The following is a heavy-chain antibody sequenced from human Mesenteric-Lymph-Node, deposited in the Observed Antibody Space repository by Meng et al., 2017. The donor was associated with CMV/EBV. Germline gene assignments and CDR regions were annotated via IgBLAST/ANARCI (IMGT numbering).Heavy chain of an antibody. D-gene: IGHD2-2*01. Sequence: ASVKVSCKASAYRFTGYFIHWVRQAPGQGLEWMGWISAYNGNTNYAQKLQGRVTMTTDTSTSTAYMELRSLRSDDTAVYYCARDLIVVVPAAYGNEYYFDYWGQGTLVTVSS. CDR1: AYRFTGYF. CDR3: ARDLIVVVPAAYGNEYYFDY. V-gene: IGHV1-18*04. CDR2: ISAYNGNT. J-gene: IGHJ4*02.